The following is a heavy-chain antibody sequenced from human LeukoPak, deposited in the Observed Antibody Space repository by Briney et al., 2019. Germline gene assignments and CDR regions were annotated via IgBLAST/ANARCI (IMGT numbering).Heavy chain of an antibody. CDR1: GGSFSGYY. J-gene: IGHJ5*02. Sequence: SETLSLTCAVYGGSFSGYYWSWIRQPPGKGLEWIGEINHSGSTNYNPSLKSRVTISVDTSKNQFSLKLSSVTAADTAVYYCARMNYCSGGSCYSPRDNWFDPWGQGTLVTVSS. CDR2: INHSGST. CDR3: ARMNYCSGGSCYSPRDNWFDP. D-gene: IGHD2-15*01. V-gene: IGHV4-34*01.